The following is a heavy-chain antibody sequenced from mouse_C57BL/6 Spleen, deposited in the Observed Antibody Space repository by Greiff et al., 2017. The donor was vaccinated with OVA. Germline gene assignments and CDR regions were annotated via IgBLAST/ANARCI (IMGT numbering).Heavy chain of an antibody. CDR2: ISSGSSTI. V-gene: IGHV5-17*01. Sequence: DVHLVESGGGLVKPGGSLKLSCAASGFTFSDYGMHWVRQAPEKGLEWVAYISSGSSTIYYADTVKGRVTISRDNAKKTLFLQMTSLRSEDTAMYYCARNYYGSRAWFAYWGQGTLVTVSA. J-gene: IGHJ3*01. CDR1: GFTFSDYG. CDR3: ARNYYGSRAWFAY. D-gene: IGHD1-1*01.